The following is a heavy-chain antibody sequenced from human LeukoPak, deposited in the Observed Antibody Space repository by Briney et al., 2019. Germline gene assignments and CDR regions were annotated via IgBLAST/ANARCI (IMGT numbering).Heavy chain of an antibody. D-gene: IGHD5-24*01. CDR2: IKQDGSEK. J-gene: IGHJ3*02. Sequence: GGSLRLSCAASGFTFSSYWMSWVRQAPGKGLEWVANIKQDGSEKYYVDSVKGRFTISRDNAKNSLYLQMNSLRAEDTAVYYCARVKGGWLPDDAFDIWGQGTMVTVSS. CDR1: GFTFSSYW. V-gene: IGHV3-7*01. CDR3: ARVKGGWLPDDAFDI.